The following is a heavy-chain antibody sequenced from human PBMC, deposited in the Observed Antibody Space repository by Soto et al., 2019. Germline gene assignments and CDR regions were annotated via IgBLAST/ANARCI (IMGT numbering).Heavy chain of an antibody. V-gene: IGHV3-23*01. J-gene: IGHJ6*02. CDR2: ISGSGGST. Sequence: EVQLLESGGGLVQPGGSLRLSCAASGFTFSSYAMSWVRQAPGKGLEWVSAISGSGGSTYYADSVKGRFTISRDNSKNTLYLQMNSLRAEDTAVYYCARQSNYYYYGMDVWGQGTTVTVSS. CDR3: ARQSNYYYYGMDV. CDR1: GFTFSSYA.